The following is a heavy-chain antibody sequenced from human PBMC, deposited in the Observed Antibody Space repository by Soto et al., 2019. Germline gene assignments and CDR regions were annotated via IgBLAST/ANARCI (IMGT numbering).Heavy chain of an antibody. J-gene: IGHJ4*02. CDR1: GYTFTSYY. Sequence: ASVKVSCKASGYTFTSYYMHWVRQAPGQGLEWMGIINPSGGSTSYAQKFQGRVTMTRDTSTSTVYMELSSLRSEDTAVYYCARDYPSYSSSSTSVDYWGQGTLVTVSS. D-gene: IGHD6-6*01. CDR2: INPSGGST. V-gene: IGHV1-46*01. CDR3: ARDYPSYSSSSTSVDY.